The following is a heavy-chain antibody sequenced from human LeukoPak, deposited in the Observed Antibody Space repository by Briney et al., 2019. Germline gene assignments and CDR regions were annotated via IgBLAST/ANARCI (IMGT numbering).Heavy chain of an antibody. CDR2: INPNSGGT. Sequence: ASVKVSCKASGYTFTGYYMHWVRQAPGQGLEWMGWINPNSGGTNYAQKFQGRVTMTRDTSISTAYMELSRLRSDDTAVYYCARVHVVVAATGAFDIWGQGTMVTVSS. J-gene: IGHJ3*02. CDR1: GYTFTGYY. CDR3: ARVHVVVAATGAFDI. V-gene: IGHV1-2*02. D-gene: IGHD2-15*01.